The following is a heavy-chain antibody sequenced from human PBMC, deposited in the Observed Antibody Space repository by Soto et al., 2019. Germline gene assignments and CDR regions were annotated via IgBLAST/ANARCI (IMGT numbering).Heavy chain of an antibody. CDR2: IIPILGIA. J-gene: IGHJ5*02. V-gene: IGHV1-69*02. CDR1: GGTFSSYT. D-gene: IGHD2-2*01. Sequence: QVQLLQSGAKVKKPGSSVKVSCKAFGGTFSSYTISWVRQAPGQGLEWMGRIIPILGIANYAKKFQGRVTITADKSTSTAYMELSSLRSEDTAVYYCAGDIVVAEGPYNCFDPWGQGTLVTVSS. CDR3: AGDIVVAEGPYNCFDP.